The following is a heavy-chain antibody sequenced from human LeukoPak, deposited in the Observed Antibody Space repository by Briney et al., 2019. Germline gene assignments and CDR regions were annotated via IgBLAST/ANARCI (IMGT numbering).Heavy chain of an antibody. D-gene: IGHD6-19*01. J-gene: IGHJ4*02. CDR2: IYYSGST. Sequence: SETLSLTCTVSGGYISSYYWSWIRQPPGKGLEWIGYIYYSGSTNYNPSLKSRVTISVDTSKNQFSLKLSSVTAADTAVYYCARGFGSGWYEVDYWGQGTLVTVSS. CDR3: ARGFGSGWYEVDY. V-gene: IGHV4-59*01. CDR1: GGYISSYY.